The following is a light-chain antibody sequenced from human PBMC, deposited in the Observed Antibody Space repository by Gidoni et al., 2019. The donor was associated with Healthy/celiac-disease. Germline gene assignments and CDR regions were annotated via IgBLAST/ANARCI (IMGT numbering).Light chain of an antibody. J-gene: IGKJ3*01. CDR3: QQRSNGGFT. CDR2: DAS. V-gene: IGKV3-11*01. Sequence: EIFLTQSPATLSLSPGERATLSCRASQSVSSYLAWYQQKPGQAPRLLIYDASNRATGIPARFSGSGSGTDFTLTISSLEPEDFAVYYCQQRSNGGFTFGPGTKVDIK. CDR1: QSVSSY.